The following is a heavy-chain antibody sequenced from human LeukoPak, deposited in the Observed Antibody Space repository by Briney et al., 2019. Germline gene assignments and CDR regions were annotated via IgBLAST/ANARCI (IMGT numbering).Heavy chain of an antibody. Sequence: SETLSLTCTVSGYSISSGYYWGWIRQPPGKGLEWIGYIYYSGNTNYNPSLKSRVTISVDTSKNQFSLKLSSVTAADTAMYYCARVRDTPHSYFDYWGQGTLVTVSS. V-gene: IGHV4-61*01. CDR2: IYYSGNT. CDR3: ARVRDTPHSYFDY. J-gene: IGHJ4*02. D-gene: IGHD2-15*01. CDR1: GYSISSGYY.